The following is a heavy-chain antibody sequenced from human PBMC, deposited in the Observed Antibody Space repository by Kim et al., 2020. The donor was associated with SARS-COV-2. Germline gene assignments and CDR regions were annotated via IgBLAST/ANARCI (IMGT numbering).Heavy chain of an antibody. CDR3: AREIAAAGPEPYNWFDP. D-gene: IGHD6-13*01. CDR1: GGSISSGGYY. J-gene: IGHJ5*02. V-gene: IGHV4-31*03. CDR2: IYYSGST. Sequence: SETLSLTCTVSGGSISSGGYYWSWIRQHPGKGLEWIGYIYYSGSTYYNPSLKSRVTISVDTSKNQFSLKLSSVTAADTAVYYCAREIAAAGPEPYNWFDPWGQGTLVTVSS.